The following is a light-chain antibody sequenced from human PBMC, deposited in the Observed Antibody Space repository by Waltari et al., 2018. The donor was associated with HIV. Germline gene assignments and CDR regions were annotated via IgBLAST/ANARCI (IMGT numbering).Light chain of an antibody. CDR3: AAWDDSLNAYV. V-gene: IGLV1-44*01. Sequence: QSVLTQTPSASGTPGQRVIVSCSGSSYNIGSNTVNWYQQLPGSAPRLLIHSHDQRPSGVPDRFSASKSGASASLAISGLQSEDEADYYCAAWDDSLNAYVFGGGTKVTVL. CDR1: SYNIGSNT. J-gene: IGLJ1*01. CDR2: SHD.